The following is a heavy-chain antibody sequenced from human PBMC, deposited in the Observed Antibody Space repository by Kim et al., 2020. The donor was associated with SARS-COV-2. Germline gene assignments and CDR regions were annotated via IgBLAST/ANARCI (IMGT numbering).Heavy chain of an antibody. V-gene: IGHV4-61*01. CDR3: ARDLGVGYCSGGSCPYYFDY. J-gene: IGHJ4*02. Sequence: SETLSLTCTVSGGSVSSGSYYWSWIRQPPGKGLEWIGYIYYSGSTNYNPSLKSRVTISVDTSKNQFSLKLSSVTAADTAVYYCARDLGVGYCSGGSCPYYFDYWGQGTLVTVSS. CDR1: GGSVSSGSYY. CDR2: IYYSGST. D-gene: IGHD2-15*01.